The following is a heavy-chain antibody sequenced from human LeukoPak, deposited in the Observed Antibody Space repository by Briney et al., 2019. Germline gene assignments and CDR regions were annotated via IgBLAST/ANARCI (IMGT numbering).Heavy chain of an antibody. CDR1: GGSISSSSYY. D-gene: IGHD2-2*01. CDR3: ARHLNIVVVPAATDNWFDP. CDR2: IYYSGST. V-gene: IGHV4-39*01. Sequence: SETLSLTCTVSGGSISSSSYYWGWIRQPPGKGLEWIVSIYYSGSTYYNPSLKSRVTISVDTSKNQFSLKLSSVTAADTAVYYCARHLNIVVVPAATDNWFDPWGQGTLVTVSS. J-gene: IGHJ5*02.